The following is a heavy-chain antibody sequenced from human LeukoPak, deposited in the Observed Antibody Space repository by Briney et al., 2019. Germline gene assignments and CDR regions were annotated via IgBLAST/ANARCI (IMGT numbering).Heavy chain of an antibody. D-gene: IGHD3-9*01. V-gene: IGHV3-23*01. J-gene: IGHJ4*02. CDR3: AKALLRYFDWLSEFDY. Sequence: GGSLRLSCAASGITFSSYAMSWVRQAPGKGLEWVSAISGSGGSTYYADSVKGRFTISRDNSKNTLYLQMNSLRAEDTAVYYCAKALLRYFDWLSEFDYWGQGTLVTVSS. CDR2: ISGSGGST. CDR1: GITFSSYA.